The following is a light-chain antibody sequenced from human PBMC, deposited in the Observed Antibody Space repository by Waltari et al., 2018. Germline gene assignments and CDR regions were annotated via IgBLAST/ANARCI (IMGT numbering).Light chain of an antibody. CDR2: GAS. V-gene: IGKV3-20*01. Sequence: EILLTQSPGTLSLSPGERATLYCRASQSISSSYLAWYQQKPGQAPRLLICGASSRATGIPDRFSGSGSETDFTLTISRLEPEDSAVYYCQQYGSSPSVTFGQGTKVEIK. J-gene: IGKJ1*01. CDR3: QQYGSSPSVT. CDR1: QSISSSY.